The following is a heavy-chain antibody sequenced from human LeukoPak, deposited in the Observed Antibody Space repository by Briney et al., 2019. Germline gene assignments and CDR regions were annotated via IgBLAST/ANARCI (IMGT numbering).Heavy chain of an antibody. CDR1: GFTFDDHG. CDR3: VKDDSSGSYFQH. V-gene: IGHV3-9*01. Sequence: PGGSLRLSCDASGFTFDDHGMHWVRQAPGKGLEWVSGISWSSASIGYADSVKGRFTVSRDNAKNSLSLQMNSLRPEDTALYYCVKDDSSGSYFQHWGQGTLVTVSS. D-gene: IGHD3-22*01. J-gene: IGHJ1*01. CDR2: ISWSSASI.